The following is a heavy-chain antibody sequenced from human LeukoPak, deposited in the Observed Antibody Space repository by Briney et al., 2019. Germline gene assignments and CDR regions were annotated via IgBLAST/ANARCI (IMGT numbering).Heavy chain of an antibody. CDR1: GYTLTELS. CDR3: ATHRNWNDERGWFDP. CDR2: FDPEDGET. Sequence: GASVKVSCKVSGYTLTELSMHWVRQAPGKGLEWTGGFDPEDGETIYAQKFQGRVTMTEDTSTDTAYMELSSLRSEDTAVYYCATHRNWNDERGWFDPWGQGTLVTVSS. V-gene: IGHV1-24*01. J-gene: IGHJ5*02. D-gene: IGHD1-1*01.